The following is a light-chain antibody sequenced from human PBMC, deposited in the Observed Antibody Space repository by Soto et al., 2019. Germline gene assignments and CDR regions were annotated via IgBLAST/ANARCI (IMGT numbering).Light chain of an antibody. V-gene: IGKV3-20*01. J-gene: IGKJ1*01. CDR1: QSVSSSY. Sequence: ELANSLAAVSLTAGEGATLSCRASQSVSSSYLAWYQQKPGQAPRLLIYGASSRATGIPDRFSGSGSGTDFTLTISSLEPEDCTVYWCRRYDSLPRTFCEGGMVDIK. CDR3: RRYDSLPRT. CDR2: GAS.